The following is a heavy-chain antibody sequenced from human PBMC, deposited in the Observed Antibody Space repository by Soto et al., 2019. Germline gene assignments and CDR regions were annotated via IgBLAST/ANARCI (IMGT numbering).Heavy chain of an antibody. CDR1: GDSISSYY. J-gene: IGHJ4*02. CDR2: IYYSGST. CDR3: ARSHDILTGYSSPHFDY. D-gene: IGHD3-9*01. V-gene: IGHV4-59*01. Sequence: SETLSLTCTVSGDSISSYYWSWIRQPPGKGLEWIGYIYYSGSTNYNPSLKSRVTISVDTSKNQFSLKLSSVTAADTAVYYCARSHDILTGYSSPHFDYWGKGTLVTVSS.